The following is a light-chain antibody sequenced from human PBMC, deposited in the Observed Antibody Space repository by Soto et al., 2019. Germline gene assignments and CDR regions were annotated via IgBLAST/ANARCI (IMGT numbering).Light chain of an antibody. CDR1: SSDIGGYNY. V-gene: IGLV2-14*03. Sequence: QSALTQPASVSGSPGQSITISCTGTSSDIGGYNYVSWYQQHPGKAPKLMIYDVSIWPSGASNRFSGSRSGNTASLTISGLQAEDEADYYCSSYTSSTTVVFGGGTKLTVL. CDR2: DVS. J-gene: IGLJ2*01. CDR3: SSYTSSTTVV.